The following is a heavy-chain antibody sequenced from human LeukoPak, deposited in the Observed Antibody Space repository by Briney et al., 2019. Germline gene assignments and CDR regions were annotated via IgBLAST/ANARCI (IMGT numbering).Heavy chain of an antibody. CDR2: FDPENGET. V-gene: IGHV1-24*01. CDR1: GYTLTELS. Sequence: ASVKVSCRVSGYTLTELSMLWVRQAPGKGLEWMGGFDPENGETIYAQKFQGRVTMTEDTSTDTAYMELSSLRSEDTAVYYCARVVLYDFWSGYYSMDVWGQGTTVTVSS. J-gene: IGHJ6*02. D-gene: IGHD3-3*01. CDR3: ARVVLYDFWSGYYSMDV.